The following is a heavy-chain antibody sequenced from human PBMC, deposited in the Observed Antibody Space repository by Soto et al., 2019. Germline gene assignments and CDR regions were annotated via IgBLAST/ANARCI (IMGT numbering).Heavy chain of an antibody. D-gene: IGHD6-19*01. CDR3: ARDRALAGKGGYYYYGMDV. V-gene: IGHV1-18*01. Sequence: GASVKVSCKASGYTFTSYGISWVRQAPGQGLEWMGWISAYNGNTNYAQKLQGRVTMTTDTSTSTAYMELRSLRSDDTAVYYCARDRALAGKGGYYYYGMDVWGQGTTVTVSS. J-gene: IGHJ6*02. CDR1: GYTFTSYG. CDR2: ISAYNGNT.